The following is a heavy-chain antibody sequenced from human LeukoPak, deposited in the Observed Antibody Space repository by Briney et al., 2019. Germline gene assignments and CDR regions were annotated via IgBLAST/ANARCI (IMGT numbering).Heavy chain of an antibody. Sequence: SETLSLTCTVSGGSISSSSYYWGWIRQPRGKGLEWIGSIYYTGSTYYNSSLKSRVTISVDTSKNQFSLKLSSVTAADTAVYYCARVEPPSSYPDFDYWGQGTLVTVSS. CDR3: ARVEPPSSYPDFDY. V-gene: IGHV4-39*07. CDR2: IYYTGST. CDR1: GGSISSSSYY. D-gene: IGHD1-14*01. J-gene: IGHJ4*02.